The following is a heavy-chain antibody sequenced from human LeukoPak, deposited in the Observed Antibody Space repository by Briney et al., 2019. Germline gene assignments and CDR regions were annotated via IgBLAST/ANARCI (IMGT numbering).Heavy chain of an antibody. V-gene: IGHV1-69*13. J-gene: IGHJ5*02. CDR3: ARAGVNWNDVVPTANWFDP. D-gene: IGHD1-1*01. Sequence: SVKVSCKASGYTFTSYHMHWVRQAPGQGVEWVGGIIPIFGTANYAQKFQGRVTITADESTSTAYMELSSLRSEDTAVYYCARAGVNWNDVVPTANWFDPWGQGTLVTVSS. CDR2: IIPIFGTA. CDR1: GYTFTSYH.